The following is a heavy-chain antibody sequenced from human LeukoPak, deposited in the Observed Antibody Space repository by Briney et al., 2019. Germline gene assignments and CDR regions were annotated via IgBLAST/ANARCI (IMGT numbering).Heavy chain of an antibody. J-gene: IGHJ4*02. CDR1: GFTFSNFG. Sequence: GGSLRLSCAASGFTFSNFGMHWVRQAPGKGLEWVAFISYGVTNKDYADSVKGRFTISRDNSKNTLYLQMNSLRAEDTAVYYCVGAAAALFDYWGQGTLVTVSS. CDR2: ISYGVTNK. V-gene: IGHV3-30*03. D-gene: IGHD6-13*01. CDR3: VGAAAALFDY.